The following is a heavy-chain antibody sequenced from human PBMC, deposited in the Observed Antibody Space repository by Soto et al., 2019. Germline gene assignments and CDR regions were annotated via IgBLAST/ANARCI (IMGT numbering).Heavy chain of an antibody. CDR1: GGTFSSYA. CDR3: ARGYHDTSGYVYYYFDY. J-gene: IGHJ4*02. Sequence: QVQLVQSGAEVKKPGSSVKVSCKASGGTFSSYAISWVRQAPGEGLEWMGGFIPIFGKPNYAQKFQGRVTITADKSTSTAYMELSSLRSEDTAVYYCARGYHDTSGYVYYYFDYWGQGTRVTVSS. CDR2: FIPIFGKP. D-gene: IGHD3-22*01. V-gene: IGHV1-69*06.